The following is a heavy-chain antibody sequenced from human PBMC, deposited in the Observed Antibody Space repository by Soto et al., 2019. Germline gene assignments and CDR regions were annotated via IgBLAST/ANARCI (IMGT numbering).Heavy chain of an antibody. CDR1: GFSFSSFA. D-gene: IGHD1-26*01. J-gene: IGHJ6*04. CDR2: IGDSGAST. CDR3: AKGVELDV. Sequence: EVLLLESGGGLVQPGGSLRLSCEASGFSFSSFAMNWVRQAPGKGLEWVSAIGDSGASTYYADFVKGRFTISRDNSRNTLYLQLNSLTAEDTAVYYCAKGVELDVWGNGTTVTVSS. V-gene: IGHV3-23*01.